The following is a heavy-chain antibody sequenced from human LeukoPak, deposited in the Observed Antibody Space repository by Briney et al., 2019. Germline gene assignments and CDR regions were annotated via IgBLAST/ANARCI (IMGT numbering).Heavy chain of an antibody. J-gene: IGHJ6*02. CDR2: IIPIIGIA. CDR1: GGTFSSYA. CDR3: ARGLELRPYYYGMDV. V-gene: IGHV1-69*04. Sequence: GSSVKVSCKASGGTFSSYAISWVRQAPGQGLEWMGRIIPIIGIANYAQKFQGRVTITADKSTSTAYMELSSLRSEDTAAYYCARGLELRPYYYGMDVWGQGTTVTVSS. D-gene: IGHD1-7*01.